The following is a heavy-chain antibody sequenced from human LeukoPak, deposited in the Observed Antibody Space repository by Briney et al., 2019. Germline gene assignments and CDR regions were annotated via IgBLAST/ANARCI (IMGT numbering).Heavy chain of an antibody. CDR1: GFTFSNYA. V-gene: IGHV3-23*01. J-gene: IGHJ5*02. CDR3: AREESNWFDP. Sequence: GGSLRLSCVASGFTFSNYAMSWVRQTPGKGLEWVSSISGSGGSTHYADSVKGRFTISRDNSKNILYLQMNSLRAEDTAVYYCAREESNWFDPWGQGTLVTVSS. CDR2: ISGSGGST.